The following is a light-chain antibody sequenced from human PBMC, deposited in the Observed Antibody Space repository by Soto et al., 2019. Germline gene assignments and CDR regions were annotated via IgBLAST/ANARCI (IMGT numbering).Light chain of an antibody. CDR2: EVS. CDR1: SSDVGSYNR. J-gene: IGLJ1*01. CDR3: SSFTSSSTYV. V-gene: IGLV2-18*02. Sequence: QSALTQPPSVSGSPGHAVAISCTGTSSDVGSYNRVAWYQQSPGTAPKLMIYEVSNRPSGVPDRFSGSKSGNTASLTISGLQAEDEADYYCSSFTSSSTYVFGTGTKVTV.